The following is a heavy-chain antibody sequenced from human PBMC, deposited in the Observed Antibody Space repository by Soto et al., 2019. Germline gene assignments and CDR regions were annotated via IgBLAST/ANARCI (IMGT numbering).Heavy chain of an antibody. Sequence: QVHLQQWGAGLLKPSETLSLTCAVYGESFIGYYWTWIRQPPGKGLEWIGEINHRGSTNYNPSLNSRVDISIVSSKNQQSLKLTSVTAAAAAVYYCARRDIMTTNWFDPWGQGTLVTVSS. V-gene: IGHV4-34*02. CDR3: ARRDIMTTNWFDP. CDR1: GESFIGYY. J-gene: IGHJ5*02. D-gene: IGHD5-12*01. CDR2: INHRGST.